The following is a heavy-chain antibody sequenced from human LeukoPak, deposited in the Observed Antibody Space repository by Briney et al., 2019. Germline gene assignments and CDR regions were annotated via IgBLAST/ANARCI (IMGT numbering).Heavy chain of an antibody. CDR2: IKQDGSAK. J-gene: IGHJ4*02. CDR3: ARQYCSGGSCLTYFDY. Sequence: SGGSLRLSCAASGFTFSSYWMSWVRQAPGKGLEWVANIKQDGSAKYYVDSVKGRFTISRDNAKNSLYLQMNSLRAEDTAVYYCARQYCSGGSCLTYFDYWGQGTLVTVSS. V-gene: IGHV3-7*01. D-gene: IGHD2-15*01. CDR1: GFTFSSYW.